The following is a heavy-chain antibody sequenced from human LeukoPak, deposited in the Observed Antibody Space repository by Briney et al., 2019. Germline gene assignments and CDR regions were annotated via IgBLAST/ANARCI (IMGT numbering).Heavy chain of an antibody. J-gene: IGHJ3*02. CDR2: ISWICGSI. Sequence: GGSLRLSCAASGFTFDDYAMHWVRQAPGKGLEWVSGISWICGSIGYADSVTGRFTISRYNAKNSLYLQRNSLTADDTALYYCAKDISAYSSSWYEGWAHDAFDIWGQGTMVTVSS. D-gene: IGHD6-13*01. CDR3: AKDISAYSSSWYEGWAHDAFDI. CDR1: GFTFDDYA. V-gene: IGHV3-9*01.